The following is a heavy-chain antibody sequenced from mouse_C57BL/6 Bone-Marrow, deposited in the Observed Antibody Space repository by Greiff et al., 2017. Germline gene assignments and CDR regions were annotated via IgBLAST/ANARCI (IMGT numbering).Heavy chain of an antibody. J-gene: IGHJ4*01. D-gene: IGHD2-13*01. CDR2: ISYSGSS. CDR1: GYSITSDY. CDR3: ARKDGDRYYAMDY. Sequence: EVKLMESGPGLAKPSQTLSLTCSVTGYSITSDYWNWIRKFPGKKLEYMGYISYSGSSYYNPSLKSRISITRDTSKNQYYLQLNSVTTENTATYYCARKDGDRYYAMDYWGQGTSVTVSS. V-gene: IGHV3-8*01.